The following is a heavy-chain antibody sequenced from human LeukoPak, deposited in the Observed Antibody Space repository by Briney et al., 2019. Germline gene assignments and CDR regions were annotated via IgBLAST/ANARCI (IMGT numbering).Heavy chain of an antibody. J-gene: IGHJ5*02. Sequence: SETLSLTCSVSGASIRDYYWTWLRQPPGKGLEWLGYLHYSGSTSYNPSLKSRVTTSVDVSKNQFSLKLTSVTAEDTAIYYCARGYWFDLWGQGTRVTVSS. CDR3: ARGYWFDL. V-gene: IGHV4-59*08. CDR2: LHYSGST. CDR1: GASIRDYY.